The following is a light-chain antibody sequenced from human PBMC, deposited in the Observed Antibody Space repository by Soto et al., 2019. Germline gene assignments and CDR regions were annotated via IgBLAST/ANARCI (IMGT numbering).Light chain of an antibody. CDR2: AAS. Sequence: QMTQSPSSLSASVGEKIIITCXASRDVGSDVSWYQQKPGQAPKLLIYAASNLYTGVPSRFXGSRSGTEFTLTISSLQPEDXAXYYCLQDYGDSWTFGQGTKVEIE. CDR1: RDVGSD. CDR3: LQDYGDSWT. J-gene: IGKJ1*01. V-gene: IGKV1-6*01.